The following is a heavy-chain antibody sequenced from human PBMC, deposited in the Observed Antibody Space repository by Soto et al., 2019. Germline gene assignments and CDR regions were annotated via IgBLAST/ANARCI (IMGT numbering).Heavy chain of an antibody. CDR2: ISYDGIYN. CDR3: ARHRIAYSNGYYFEY. J-gene: IGHJ4*02. V-gene: IGHV3-30-3*01. Sequence: SLRTSCAASRFTFGASAIHWVLQSPFKGLEWVALISYDGIYNYYGDSVKGRFTISRDNSKNTLYLQMHSLTADDTAVYYCARHRIAYSNGYYFEYWGQGALVTVSS. CDR1: RFTFGASA. D-gene: IGHD4-4*01.